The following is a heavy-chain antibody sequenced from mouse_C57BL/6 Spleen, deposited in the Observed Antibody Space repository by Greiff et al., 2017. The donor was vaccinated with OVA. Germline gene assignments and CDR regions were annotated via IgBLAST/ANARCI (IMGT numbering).Heavy chain of an antibody. D-gene: IGHD2-5*01. CDR1: GFTFSDYG. CDR2: LSSGSSTI. V-gene: IGHV5-17*01. J-gene: IGHJ1*03. Sequence: EVHLVESGGGLVKPGGSLKLSCAASGFTFSDYGMHWVRQAPEKGLEWVAYLSSGSSTIYYADTVKGRFTIYRDNAKNTLFMQMTSLRSEDTAMYYCARIPYSNYGYFDVWGTGTTVTVSS. CDR3: ARIPYSNYGYFDV.